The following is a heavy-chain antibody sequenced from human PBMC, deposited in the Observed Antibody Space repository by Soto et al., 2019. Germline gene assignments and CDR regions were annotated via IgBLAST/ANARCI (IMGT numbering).Heavy chain of an antibody. Sequence: GESLKISCKGSGYSFTSYWIGWVRQMPGKGLEWMGIIYPGDSDTRYSPSFQGQVTISADKSISTAYLQWSSLKASDTAMYYCARHLPYVLLWFGEFPYYFDYWGQGTLVTVSS. CDR3: ARHLPYVLLWFGEFPYYFDY. CDR1: GYSFTSYW. J-gene: IGHJ4*02. CDR2: IYPGDSDT. D-gene: IGHD3-10*01. V-gene: IGHV5-51*01.